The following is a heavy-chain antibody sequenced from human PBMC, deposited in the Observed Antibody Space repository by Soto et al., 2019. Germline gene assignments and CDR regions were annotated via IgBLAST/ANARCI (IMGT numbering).Heavy chain of an antibody. V-gene: IGHV3-30*18. Sequence: PGGSLRLSCAASGFTFSSYGIHWVRQAPGKGLEWVALISYDGSNKYCADSVKGRFTISRDNSKNTLYLQMNSLRAEDTAMYYCAKDAPYYYDSSGYYGPFDYWGQGTLVTVSS. CDR2: ISYDGSNK. D-gene: IGHD3-22*01. J-gene: IGHJ4*02. CDR1: GFTFSSYG. CDR3: AKDAPYYYDSSGYYGPFDY.